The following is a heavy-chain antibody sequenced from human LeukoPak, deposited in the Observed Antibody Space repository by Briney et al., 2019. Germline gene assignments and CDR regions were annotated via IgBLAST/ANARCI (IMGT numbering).Heavy chain of an antibody. J-gene: IGHJ4*02. CDR1: GFTFSTYA. Sequence: GGSLRLSCAASGFTFSTYAMSWVHQAPGEGLEWVSAIGGSGDFTYYAEYVRGRFTISRDNSKKTLYLQMNSLRAEDTAVYYCAKADRGWGVITKDWGQGTLVTVSS. CDR2: IGGSGDFT. V-gene: IGHV3-23*01. D-gene: IGHD3-10*01. CDR3: AKADRGWGVITKD.